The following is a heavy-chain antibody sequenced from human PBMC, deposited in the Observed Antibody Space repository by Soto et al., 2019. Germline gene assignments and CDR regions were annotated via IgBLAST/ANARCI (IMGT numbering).Heavy chain of an antibody. D-gene: IGHD3-3*01. CDR2: IYYSGST. V-gene: IGHV4-39*01. CDR3: ARQLKGFLEWLFVWFDP. Sequence: SETLSLTCTVSGGSISSSSYYWGWIRQPPGKGLEWIGSIYYSGSTYYNPSLKSRVTISVDTSKNQFSLKLSSVTAADTAVYYCARQLKGFLEWLFVWFDPWGQGTLVTVSS. CDR1: GGSISSSSYY. J-gene: IGHJ5*02.